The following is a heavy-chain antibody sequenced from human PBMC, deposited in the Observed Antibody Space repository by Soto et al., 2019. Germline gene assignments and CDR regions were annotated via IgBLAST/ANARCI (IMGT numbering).Heavy chain of an antibody. CDR1: GGSFSGYY. D-gene: IGHD3-22*01. Sequence: PSETLSLTCAVYGGSFSGYYWSWIRQPPGKGLEWIGEINHSGSTNYNPSLKTRVTISLDTSKNQFSLKLNSVTAADTALFYCARGSYDGSGYYYVFDFWGQGTLVTVSS. V-gene: IGHV4-34*01. J-gene: IGHJ4*02. CDR2: INHSGST. CDR3: ARGSYDGSGYYYVFDF.